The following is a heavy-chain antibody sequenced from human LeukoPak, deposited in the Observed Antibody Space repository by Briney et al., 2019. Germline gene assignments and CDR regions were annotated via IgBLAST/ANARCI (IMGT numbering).Heavy chain of an antibody. V-gene: IGHV3-30*02. J-gene: IGHJ5*02. CDR1: GFTFSSYG. Sequence: GGSLRLSCAASGFTFSSYGMHWVRQAPGKGLEWVSFIRYDGSNKYYADSVRGRFTISRDNSKHTLYLQMNSLRAEDTAVYYCAREEQYGDNHWGQGTLVTVSS. D-gene: IGHD4-17*01. CDR3: AREEQYGDNH. CDR2: IRYDGSNK.